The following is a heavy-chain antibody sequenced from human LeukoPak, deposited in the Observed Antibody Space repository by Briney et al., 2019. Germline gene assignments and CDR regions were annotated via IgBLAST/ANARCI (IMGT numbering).Heavy chain of an antibody. D-gene: IGHD6-19*01. CDR1: GGSFSGYY. CDR2: INHSGST. Sequence: KPSETLSLTCAVYGGSFSGYYWSWIRQPPGKGVEWIGEINHSGSTNYNPSLKSRVTISVDTSKNQFSLKLSSVTAADTAVYYCARMSLAVAGTSPVDAFDIWGQGTMVTVSS. J-gene: IGHJ3*02. CDR3: ARMSLAVAGTSPVDAFDI. V-gene: IGHV4-34*01.